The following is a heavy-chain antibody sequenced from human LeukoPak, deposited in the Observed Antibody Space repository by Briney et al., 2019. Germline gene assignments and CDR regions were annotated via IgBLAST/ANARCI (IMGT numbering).Heavy chain of an antibody. Sequence: PGGPLRLSCAASGFTFNIYSMSWVRQAPGKGLEWFSYIGGGSGTIYYADSVKGRFAISRDNAKNSLYLLMNSLRAEDTAVYYCARENRVRDGYNWDAFDIWGQGTMVTVSS. CDR3: ARENRVRDGYNWDAFDI. CDR1: GFTFNIYS. V-gene: IGHV3-48*01. CDR2: IGGGSGTI. D-gene: IGHD5-24*01. J-gene: IGHJ3*02.